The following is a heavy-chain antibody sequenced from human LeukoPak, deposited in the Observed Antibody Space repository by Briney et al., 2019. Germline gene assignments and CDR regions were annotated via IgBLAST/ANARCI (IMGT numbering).Heavy chain of an antibody. D-gene: IGHD3-9*01. Sequence: ASVKVSCKASGYTFTSYDINWVRHAPGQGLEWMGWMNPNSGNTGYAQKFQGRVTMTRNTSISTAYMELSSLRSEDTAVYYCARMYYDILTGYPNFDYWGQGTLVTVSS. CDR1: GYTFTSYD. CDR2: MNPNSGNT. CDR3: ARMYYDILTGYPNFDY. V-gene: IGHV1-8*01. J-gene: IGHJ4*02.